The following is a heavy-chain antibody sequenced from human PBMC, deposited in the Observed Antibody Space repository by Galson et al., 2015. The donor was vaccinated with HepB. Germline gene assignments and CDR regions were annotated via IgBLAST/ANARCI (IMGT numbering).Heavy chain of an antibody. CDR1: GYTFTRNG. J-gene: IGHJ4*02. V-gene: IGHV1-18*01. D-gene: IGHD6-13*01. CDR2: ISANSGNT. CDR3: ARGGGGAAVGTIDY. Sequence: SVKVSCKASGYTFTRNGISWVRQAPGQGLEWMGWISANSGNTNYAQKFQDRVTMTAETSTSTAYMELRSLTSDDTAVYYCARGGGGAAVGTIDYWGQGTPVTVSS.